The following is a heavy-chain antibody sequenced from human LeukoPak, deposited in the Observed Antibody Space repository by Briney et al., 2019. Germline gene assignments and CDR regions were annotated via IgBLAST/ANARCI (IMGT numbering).Heavy chain of an antibody. CDR1: GFTFSSYE. Sequence: GGSLRLSCAASGFTFSSYEMSWVRQAPGKGLEWVADIKKDGSATFYVDSVKGRFTISRDNAKNSMYLQMSSLRADDTAVYYCARVGEYGGSSGWFDYWGQGTLVTVSS. CDR2: IKKDGSAT. V-gene: IGHV3-7*01. D-gene: IGHD6-19*01. CDR3: ARVGEYGGSSGWFDY. J-gene: IGHJ4*02.